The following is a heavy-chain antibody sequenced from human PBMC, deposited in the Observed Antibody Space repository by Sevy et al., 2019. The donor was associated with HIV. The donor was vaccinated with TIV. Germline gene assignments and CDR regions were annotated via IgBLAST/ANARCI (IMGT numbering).Heavy chain of an antibody. CDR1: GFIFSTYG. Sequence: GGYLRLSCAASGFIFSTYGMHWVRQAPGKGLEWVALIWYDGSSQYYADSVQGRFTISRDNSKNTPDLQMNSLRAEDTAVYYCVSGASIAAAGNFAYWGQGTLVTVSS. CDR2: IWYDGSSQ. J-gene: IGHJ4*02. CDR3: VSGASIAAAGNFAY. D-gene: IGHD6-13*01. V-gene: IGHV3-33*08.